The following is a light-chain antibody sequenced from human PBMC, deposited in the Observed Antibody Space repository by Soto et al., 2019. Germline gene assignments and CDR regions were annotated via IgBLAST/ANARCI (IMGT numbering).Light chain of an antibody. CDR2: GAS. CDR1: QSVTTK. Sequence: ENVLTQSPDTLSLSPGERATLSCRASQSVTTKLAWYQHKPGQAPRLLISGASSRASGVPDRFSGSGSETDFTLIISRLQPEDFALYYCQQYGGSPITFGQGTRLEIK. J-gene: IGKJ5*01. V-gene: IGKV3-20*01. CDR3: QQYGGSPIT.